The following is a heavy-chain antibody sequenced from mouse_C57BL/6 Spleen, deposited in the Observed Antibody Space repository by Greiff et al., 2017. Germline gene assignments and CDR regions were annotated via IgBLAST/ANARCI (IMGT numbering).Heavy chain of an antibody. D-gene: IGHD1-1*01. CDR3: AKGSPYYYGSSYLYFDY. J-gene: IGHJ2*01. CDR1: GYTFTSYW. CDR2: IYPGSGST. Sequence: VQLQQPGAELVKPGASVKMSCKASGYTFTSYWITWVKQRPGQGLEWIGDIYPGSGSTNYNEKFKSKATLTVDTSSSTAYMQLSSLTSEDSAVYYCAKGSPYYYGSSYLYFDYWGQGTTLTVSS. V-gene: IGHV1-55*01.